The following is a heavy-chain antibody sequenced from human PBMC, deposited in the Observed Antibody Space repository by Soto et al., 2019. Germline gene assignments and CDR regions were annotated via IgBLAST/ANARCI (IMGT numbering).Heavy chain of an antibody. CDR3: ARDIWSGGYKWFDS. J-gene: IGHJ5*01. D-gene: IGHD3-3*01. CDR1: GASITGSFF. V-gene: IGHV4-4*07. Sequence: SETLSLTCTVSGASITGSFFWSWIRQPAGKGLEWIGRFSLSGTTNYNPSLRSRVTMSADVSKNQFSLRLTSVTAAETAVYYCARDIWSGGYKWFDSWGPGTLVTVSS. CDR2: FSLSGTT.